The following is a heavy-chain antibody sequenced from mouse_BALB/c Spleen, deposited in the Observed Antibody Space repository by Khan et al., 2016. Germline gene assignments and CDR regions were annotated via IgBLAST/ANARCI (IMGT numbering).Heavy chain of an antibody. Sequence: VELVESGPGLVAPSQSLSITCTVSGFSLTGYGVNWVRQPPGKGLEWLGMIWGDGSTDYNSALKSRLSISKDNSKSQVFLKMNSLQTDDTARYYCARDGGSGRRAMDYWGQGTSVTVSS. V-gene: IGHV2-6-7*01. CDR2: IWGDGST. CDR1: GFSLTGYG. J-gene: IGHJ4*01. CDR3: ARDGGSGRRAMDY.